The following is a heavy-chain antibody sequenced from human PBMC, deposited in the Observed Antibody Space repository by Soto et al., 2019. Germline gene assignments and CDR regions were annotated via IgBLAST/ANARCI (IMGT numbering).Heavy chain of an antibody. D-gene: IGHD2-15*01. CDR2: INPSGGST. CDR3: ARGYCSGGSCPPQSRFDP. J-gene: IGHJ5*02. CDR1: GYTFTSYY. Sequence: GASVKVSCKASGYTFTSYYMHWVRQAPGQGLEWMGIINPSGGSTSYAQKFQGRVTMTRDTSTSIVYMELSSLRSEDTAVFYCARGYCSGGSCPPQSRFDPWGQGTLVTVSS. V-gene: IGHV1-46*01.